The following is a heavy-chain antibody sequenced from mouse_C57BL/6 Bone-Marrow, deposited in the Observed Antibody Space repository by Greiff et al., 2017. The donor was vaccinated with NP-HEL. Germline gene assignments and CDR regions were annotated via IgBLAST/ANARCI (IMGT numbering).Heavy chain of an antibody. V-gene: IGHV1-47*01. CDR1: GYTFTTYP. J-gene: IGHJ2*01. D-gene: IGHD1-1*01. CDR3: ARGGLLRNYFDY. Sequence: VQGVESGAELVKPGASVKMSCKASGYTFTTYPIEWMKQNHGKSLEWIGNFHPYNDDTKYNEKFKGKATLTVEKSSSTVYLELSRLTSDDSAVYYCARGGLLRNYFDYWGQGTTLTVSS. CDR2: FHPYNDDT.